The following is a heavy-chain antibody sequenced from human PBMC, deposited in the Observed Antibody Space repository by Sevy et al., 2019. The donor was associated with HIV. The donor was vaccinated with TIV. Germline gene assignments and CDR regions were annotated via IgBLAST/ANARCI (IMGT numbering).Heavy chain of an antibody. D-gene: IGHD2-21*01. Sequence: GGSLRLSCAASGFTFSDYAMHWVRQVPGKGLEWVSGISWNSGAIGYADSVKGSFTISRDNGQNSLYLQMNSLSIDDTALYYCGRAHGYSVVNCCHVGSLNAFDILGQGTMVTVSS. J-gene: IGHJ3*02. CDR1: GFTFSDYA. V-gene: IGHV3-9*01. CDR2: ISWNSGAI. CDR3: GRAHGYSVVNCCHVGSLNAFDI.